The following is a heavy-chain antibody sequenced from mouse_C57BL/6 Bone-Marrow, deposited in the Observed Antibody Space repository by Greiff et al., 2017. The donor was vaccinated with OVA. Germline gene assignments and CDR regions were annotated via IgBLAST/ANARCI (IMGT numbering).Heavy chain of an antibody. Sequence: EVQRVESGPGLVKPSQSLSLTCSVTGYSITSGYYWNWIRQFPGNKLEWMGYISYDGSNNYNPSLKNRISITRDTSKNQFFLKLNSVTTEDTATYYCARVGYYGSSDYWGQGTTLTVSS. V-gene: IGHV3-6*01. CDR3: ARVGYYGSSDY. CDR1: GYSITSGYY. D-gene: IGHD1-1*01. CDR2: ISYDGSN. J-gene: IGHJ2*01.